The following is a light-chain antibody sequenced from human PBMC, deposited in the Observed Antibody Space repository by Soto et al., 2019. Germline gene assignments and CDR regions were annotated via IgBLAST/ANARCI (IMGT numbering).Light chain of an antibody. CDR2: DAS. J-gene: IGKJ1*01. CDR1: QSVSGW. CDR3: QQYNTYWT. Sequence: DIQMTQSPSTLSASVGDRVTITCRASQSVSGWLAWYQQKPGRAPKLLIYDASTLESGVPSRFSGSGSGTGFTLTISSLQPDDFATYYCQQYNTYWTFGQGTKV. V-gene: IGKV1-5*01.